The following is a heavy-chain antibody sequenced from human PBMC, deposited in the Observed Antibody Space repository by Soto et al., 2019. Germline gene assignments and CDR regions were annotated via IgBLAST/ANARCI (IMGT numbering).Heavy chain of an antibody. CDR2: INVYNGDT. Sequence: QVQLVQSGVEVKKPGASVKVSCKASGYTFSSSSISWVRQAPGQGLEWMGWINVYNGDTIYVQKCQDRVTMTTDTSTSTADMELTSLTSDDTAIYYCASDIGGGEDVWGQGTTVTVSS. D-gene: IGHD3-16*01. CDR1: GYTFSSSS. V-gene: IGHV1-18*01. J-gene: IGHJ6*02. CDR3: ASDIGGGEDV.